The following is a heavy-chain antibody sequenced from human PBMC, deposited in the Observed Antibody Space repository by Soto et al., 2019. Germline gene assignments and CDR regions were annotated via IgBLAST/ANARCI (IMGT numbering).Heavy chain of an antibody. J-gene: IGHJ4*02. CDR3: AREGGSSWPLDY. D-gene: IGHD6-13*01. V-gene: IGHV4-59*01. CDR1: GGSISSDY. Sequence: SETLSLTCTVSGGSISSDYWSWIRQPPGKGLEWIGYIHYSGSTNYNPSLKSRVTISVDTSKNQFSLKLSSVTAADTAVYYCAREGGSSWPLDYWGQGTLVTVSS. CDR2: IHYSGST.